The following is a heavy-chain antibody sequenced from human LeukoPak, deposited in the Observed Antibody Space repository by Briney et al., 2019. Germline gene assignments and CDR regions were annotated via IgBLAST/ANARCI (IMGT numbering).Heavy chain of an antibody. D-gene: IGHD4-17*01. CDR3: ARETDYGDYGSKYYMDV. J-gene: IGHJ6*03. CDR1: GGSISSGSYY. V-gene: IGHV4-61*02. CDR2: IYTSGST. Sequence: SETLSLTCTVSGGSISSGSYYWSWIRQPAGKGLEWIGRIYTSGSTNYNPSLKSRVTISVDTSKNQFSLKLSSVTAADTAVYYCARETDYGDYGSKYYMDVWGKGTTVTVSS.